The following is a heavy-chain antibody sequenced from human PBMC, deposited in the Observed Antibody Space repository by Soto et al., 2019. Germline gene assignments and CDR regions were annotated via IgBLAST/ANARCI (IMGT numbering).Heavy chain of an antibody. Sequence: GGSLRLSCAASGFAFSNAWMNWVRQAPGKGLEWVGRIKSKTDGGTTDYAAPVKGRFTISRDDSKNTLYLQMNSLKTEDTAVYYCTTTTDDYLYYYYGMDVWGQGTTVT. D-gene: IGHD4-17*01. CDR3: TTTTDDYLYYYYGMDV. V-gene: IGHV3-15*07. J-gene: IGHJ6*02. CDR2: IKSKTDGGTT. CDR1: GFAFSNAW.